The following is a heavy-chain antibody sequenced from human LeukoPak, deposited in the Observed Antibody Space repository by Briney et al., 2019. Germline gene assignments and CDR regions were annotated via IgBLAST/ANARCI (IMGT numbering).Heavy chain of an antibody. Sequence: SETLSLTCTVSGGSISSYYWSWIRQPAGKGLEWIGRIYTSGSTNYNPSLKSRVTMSVDTSKNQFSLKLSSVTAADTAVYYCARDRICSSTSCYTHWFDPWGQGTLVTVSS. CDR1: GGSISSYY. V-gene: IGHV4-4*07. CDR2: IYTSGST. J-gene: IGHJ5*02. CDR3: ARDRICSSTSCYTHWFDP. D-gene: IGHD2-2*02.